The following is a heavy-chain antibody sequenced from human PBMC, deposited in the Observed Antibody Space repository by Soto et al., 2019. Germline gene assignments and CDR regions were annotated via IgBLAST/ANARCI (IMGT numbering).Heavy chain of an antibody. Sequence: LTLSCAASGFPLSNFEMNWVRRSPGKGLEWIAYISTSGSSIFFADSLQGRCSVSRDNRKNSLSLTLDRLRGDDTALYHCVRRTNSYASAGHYRSGVFFDEWDQGTLLAVSS. V-gene: IGHV3-48*03. CDR3: VRRTNSYASAGHYRSGVFFDE. J-gene: IGHJ4*02. D-gene: IGHD3-10*01. CDR2: ISTSGSSI. CDR1: GFPLSNFE.